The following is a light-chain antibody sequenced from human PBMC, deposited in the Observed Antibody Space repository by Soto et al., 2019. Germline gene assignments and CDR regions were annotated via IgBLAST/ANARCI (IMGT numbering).Light chain of an antibody. V-gene: IGLV1-40*01. CDR3: QSYDSSLSGPVV. CDR2: GNS. CDR1: SSNIGAGYD. Sequence: QSVLTQPPSGSWAPGQRVTISCTGSSSNIGAGYDVHWYQQLPGTAPKLLIYGNSNRPSGVPDRFSGSKSGTSASLAITGLQAEDEADYYCQSYDSSLSGPVVFGGGTKLTVL. J-gene: IGLJ2*01.